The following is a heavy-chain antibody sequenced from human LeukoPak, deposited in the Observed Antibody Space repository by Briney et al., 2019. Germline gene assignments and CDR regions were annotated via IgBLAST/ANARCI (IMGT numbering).Heavy chain of an antibody. J-gene: IGHJ5*02. Sequence: SVKVSCKASGGTFSRSAISWVRQAPGQGLEWMGGIIPTFGPADYAQKFQGRVTITADKSTSTAYMELSSLRSEDTAVYYCARDRRNYYGSGSYLAWFDPWGQGTLVTVSS. V-gene: IGHV1-69*06. CDR1: GGTFSRSA. CDR3: ARDRRNYYGSGSYLAWFDP. D-gene: IGHD3-10*01. CDR2: IIPTFGPA.